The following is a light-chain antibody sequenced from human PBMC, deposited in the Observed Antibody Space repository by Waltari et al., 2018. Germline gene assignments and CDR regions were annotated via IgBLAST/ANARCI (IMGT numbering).Light chain of an antibody. V-gene: IGKV1-5*03. Sequence: DIQMTQSPSTLSASVGDRATITCRASQSISNWLAWYQQKPWKAPNLLIYKASILKSGVPSRCSGSGSGTQFPLTINRLQPGDFANYYCQQYNTYSSFGQGTKLEIK. CDR3: QQYNTYSS. J-gene: IGKJ2*01. CDR1: QSISNW. CDR2: KAS.